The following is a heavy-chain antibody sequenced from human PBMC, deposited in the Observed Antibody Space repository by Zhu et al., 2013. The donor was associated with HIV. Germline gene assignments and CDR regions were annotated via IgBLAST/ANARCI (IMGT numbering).Heavy chain of an antibody. V-gene: IGHV3-48*04. CDR2: ISSGSSTI. D-gene: IGHD3-10*01. Sequence: EVQLVESGGGLVQPGGSLRLFCAASGFTFSTYSMNWVRQAPGKGLEWVSYISSGSSTIYYADSVKGRFTISRDNSKNSLYLQMNSLRAEDTAVYYCARPNHPAERLVRGDAFDIWGQGTMVTVSS. CDR3: ARPNHPAERLVRGDAFDI. J-gene: IGHJ3*02. CDR1: GFTFSTYS.